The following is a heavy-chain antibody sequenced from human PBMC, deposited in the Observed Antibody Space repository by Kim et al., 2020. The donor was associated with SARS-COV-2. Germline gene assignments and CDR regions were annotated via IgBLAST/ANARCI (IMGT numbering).Heavy chain of an antibody. CDR2: ISYDGSNK. V-gene: IGHV3-33*05. CDR1: GFTFSSYG. D-gene: IGHD3-10*01. J-gene: IGHJ6*02. Sequence: GGSLRLSCAASGFTFSSYGMHWVRQAPGKGLEWVAVISYDGSNKYYADSVKGRFTISRDNSKNTLYLQMNSLRAEDTAVYYCAATMVRGVIRSNYYYGMDVWGQGTTVTVSS. CDR3: AATMVRGVIRSNYYYGMDV.